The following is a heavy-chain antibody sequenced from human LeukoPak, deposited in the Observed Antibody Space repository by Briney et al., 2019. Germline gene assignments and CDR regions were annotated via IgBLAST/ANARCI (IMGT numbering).Heavy chain of an antibody. CDR1: GFAFSSYG. Sequence: GGSLRLSCAASGFAFSSYGIHWVRQAPGKGLEWVAVISYDGSNKYYADSVKGRFTISRDNPKNTLDLQMNSLRAEDTAVYYCAKDLRVTAVAGSPLDVWGKGTTVTVSS. V-gene: IGHV3-30*18. D-gene: IGHD6-19*01. J-gene: IGHJ6*04. CDR3: AKDLRVTAVAGSPLDV. CDR2: ISYDGSNK.